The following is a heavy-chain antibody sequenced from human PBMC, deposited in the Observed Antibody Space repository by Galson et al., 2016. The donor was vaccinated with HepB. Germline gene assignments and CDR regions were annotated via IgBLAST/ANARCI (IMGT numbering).Heavy chain of an antibody. Sequence: SVKVSCKVSGYTFANYYVTWVRQAPGQGLEWIGWVRTDNGDTNYAQKLQDRVAMTADTSTSTAYMELRSLRSDDTAVYYCARGHCTGTNCYWNFDYWGQGTLVTVSP. CDR1: GYTFANYY. CDR2: VRTDNGDT. CDR3: ARGHCTGTNCYWNFDY. D-gene: IGHD2-2*01. V-gene: IGHV1-18*01. J-gene: IGHJ4*02.